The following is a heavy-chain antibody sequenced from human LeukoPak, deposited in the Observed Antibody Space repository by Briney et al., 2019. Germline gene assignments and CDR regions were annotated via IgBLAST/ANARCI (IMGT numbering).Heavy chain of an antibody. CDR1: GFTFSSYA. J-gene: IGHJ4*02. D-gene: IGHD2-2*01. V-gene: IGHV3-23*01. CDR2: ISGSGGST. CDR3: AIAYCSSTSCYADY. Sequence: GGSLRLSCAASGFTFSSYAMSWVRQAPGKGLEWVSAISGSGGSTYYADSVKGRFTISRDNSKNTLYLQMNSLRAEDTAVYYCAIAYCSSTSCYADYWGQGTLVTVSS.